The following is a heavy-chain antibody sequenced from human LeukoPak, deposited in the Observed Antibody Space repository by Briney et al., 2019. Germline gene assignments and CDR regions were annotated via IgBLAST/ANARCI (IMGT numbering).Heavy chain of an antibody. Sequence: GASVKVSCKASGYTFTSYGISWVRQAPGQGLEWMGWISAYNGNTNYAQKLLGRVTMTTGTSTSTAYMELRSLRSDDTAVYYCARDRTEGGSGYYIFWGQGTLVTVSS. D-gene: IGHD3-22*01. CDR2: ISAYNGNT. V-gene: IGHV1-18*01. CDR1: GYTFTSYG. J-gene: IGHJ4*02. CDR3: ARDRTEGGSGYYIF.